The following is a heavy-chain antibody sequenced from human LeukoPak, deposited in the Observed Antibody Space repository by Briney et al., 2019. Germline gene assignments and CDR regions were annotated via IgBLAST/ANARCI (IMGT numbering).Heavy chain of an antibody. D-gene: IGHD6-19*01. CDR3: ARGMYSSAWSFDD. V-gene: IGHV4-4*07. CDR2: IYTSEST. CDR1: GGAIISYY. Sequence: PSETLSLTCTVSGGAIISYYRSWIRQPAGKGLEWIGRIYTSESTNYNPSLKSRVTMSVDTSKNQFSLNLNSVTAADTAVYYCARGMYSSAWSFDDWGQGSLVTVSS. J-gene: IGHJ4*02.